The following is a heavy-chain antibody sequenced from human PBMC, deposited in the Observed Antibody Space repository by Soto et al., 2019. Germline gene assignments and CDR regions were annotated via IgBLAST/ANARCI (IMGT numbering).Heavy chain of an antibody. CDR3: TRALSGSYDS. V-gene: IGHV6-1*01. CDR1: GDSVSSKSAA. Sequence: SETLSLTCAISGDSVSSKSAAWNWIRQSPSRGLEWLGRTYYRSKWSTDYAVSVKSRITINPDTSKNQFSLQLNSVTPEDTAVYYCTRALSGSYDSWGQGTLVTVSS. D-gene: IGHD1-26*01. CDR2: TYYRSKWST. J-gene: IGHJ5*01.